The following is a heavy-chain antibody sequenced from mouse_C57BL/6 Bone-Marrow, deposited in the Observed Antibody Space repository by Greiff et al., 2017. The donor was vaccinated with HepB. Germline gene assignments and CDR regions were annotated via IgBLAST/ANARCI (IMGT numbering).Heavy chain of an antibody. V-gene: IGHV1-5*01. Sequence: VQLKQSGTVLARPGASVKMSCKTSGYTFTSYWMHWVKQRPGQGLEWIGAIYPGNSDTSYNQKFKGKAKLTAVTSASTAYMELSSLTNEDSAVYYCTRGPSTMITTVFDYWGQGTTLTVSS. CDR3: TRGPSTMITTVFDY. J-gene: IGHJ2*01. D-gene: IGHD2-4*01. CDR2: IYPGNSDT. CDR1: GYTFTSYW.